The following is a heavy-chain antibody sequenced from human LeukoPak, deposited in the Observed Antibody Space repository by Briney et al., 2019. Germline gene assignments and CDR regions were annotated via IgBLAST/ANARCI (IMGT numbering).Heavy chain of an antibody. Sequence: DSVKVSCKASGYTFTSYAMNWVRQAPGQGLEWMGWINTNTGNPTYAQGFTGRFVFSLDTSVSTAYLQISSLKAEDTAVYYCAREVLLGYDSSGYSIWGQGTLVTVSS. CDR2: INTNTGNP. J-gene: IGHJ4*02. CDR1: GYTFTSYA. V-gene: IGHV7-4-1*02. CDR3: AREVLLGYDSSGYSI. D-gene: IGHD3-22*01.